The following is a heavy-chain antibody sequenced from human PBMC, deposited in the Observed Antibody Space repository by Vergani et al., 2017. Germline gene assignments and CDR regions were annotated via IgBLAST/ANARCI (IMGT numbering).Heavy chain of an antibody. CDR1: GFRFSSYG. CDR3: AKDASSSSPRGADY. J-gene: IGHJ4*02. D-gene: IGHD6-6*01. V-gene: IGHV3-33*06. Sequence: QVQLVESGGGVVQPGRSLRLSCAASGFRFSSYGMNWVRQAPGKGLEWVAVIWYDGSNKYYADSVKGRFTISRDNSKNTLYLQMNSLRAEDTAVYYCAKDASSSSPRGADYWGQGTLVTVSS. CDR2: IWYDGSNK.